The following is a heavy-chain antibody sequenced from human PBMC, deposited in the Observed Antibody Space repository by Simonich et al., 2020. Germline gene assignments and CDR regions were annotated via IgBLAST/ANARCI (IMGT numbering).Heavy chain of an antibody. CDR3: ASDTSYYGSGSYYFDY. V-gene: IGHV3-21*01. J-gene: IGHJ4*02. Sequence: GGGLVKPGGSLRLSCAASGFTFSSYSMNWVRQAPGKGLEWVSSISSSSSYIYYADSVKGRFTISRANAKNTLYLQMNSLRAEDTAVDYCASDTSYYGSGSYYFDYWGQGTLVTVSS. CDR2: ISSSSSYI. CDR1: GFTFSSYS. D-gene: IGHD3-10*01.